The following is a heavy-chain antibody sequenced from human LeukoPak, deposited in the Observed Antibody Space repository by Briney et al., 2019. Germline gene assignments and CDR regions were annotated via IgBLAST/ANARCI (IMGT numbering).Heavy chain of an antibody. CDR3: ARVPYGSGTYYFDY. Sequence: SETLSLTCTVSGGSISSSNYYWGWIRQPPGKGLEWIGSIYYSGSTYYNPSLKSRVTISVDTSKNQFSLKLSSVTAADTALYYCARVPYGSGTYYFDYWGQGTLVTVSS. D-gene: IGHD3-10*01. CDR2: IYYSGST. V-gene: IGHV4-39*07. CDR1: GGSISSSNYY. J-gene: IGHJ4*02.